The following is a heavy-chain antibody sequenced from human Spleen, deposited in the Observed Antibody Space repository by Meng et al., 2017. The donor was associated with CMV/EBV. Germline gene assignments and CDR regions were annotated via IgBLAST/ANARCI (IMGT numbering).Heavy chain of an antibody. CDR3: ARPIPGSGATHAHLGPY. J-gene: IGHJ4*02. CDR2: ISSSRSYI. CDR1: LTLSSYR. Sequence: LTLSSYRVDWVRQAPGKRLEWISYISSSRSYIYYADSVKGRFTISRDNAKNSLYLQMNSLRAEDTAVYYCARPIPGSGATHAHLGPYWGQGTLVTVSS. V-gene: IGHV3-21*01. D-gene: IGHD3-3*01.